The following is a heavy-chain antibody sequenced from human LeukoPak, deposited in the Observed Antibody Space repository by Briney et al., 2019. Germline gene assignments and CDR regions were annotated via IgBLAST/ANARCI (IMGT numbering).Heavy chain of an antibody. J-gene: IGHJ4*02. D-gene: IGHD1-14*01. CDR3: ARGDGIVDY. CDR2: IYYTGST. V-gene: IGHV4-59*01. Sequence: SGTLSLTCTVSGGSISSYYWSWIRQPPGKGLEWIGYIYYTGSTTYNPSLKSRVTISVDTSKNQFSLKLSSVTAADTAVYYCARGDGIVDYWGQGTLVTVSS. CDR1: GGSISSYY.